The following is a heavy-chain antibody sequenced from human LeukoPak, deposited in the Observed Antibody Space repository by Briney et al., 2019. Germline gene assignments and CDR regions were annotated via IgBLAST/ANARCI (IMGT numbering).Heavy chain of an antibody. Sequence: KPSETLSLTCTVSGGSISSSSYCWGWIRQPPGKGLEWIGSIYYSGSTYYNPSLKSRVTISVDTSKNQFSLKLSSVTAADTAVYYCARIGPSIAAPPYWYFDLWGRGTLVTVSS. J-gene: IGHJ2*01. D-gene: IGHD6-6*01. CDR2: IYYSGST. V-gene: IGHV4-39*07. CDR1: GGSISSSSYC. CDR3: ARIGPSIAAPPYWYFDL.